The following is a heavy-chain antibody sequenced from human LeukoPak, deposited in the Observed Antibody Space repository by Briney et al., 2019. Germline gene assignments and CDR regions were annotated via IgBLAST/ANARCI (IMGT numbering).Heavy chain of an antibody. Sequence: GGSLRLSCTASGFSFSNYNMNWVRQAPGKGLEWLSYISSSGSVKQYADSVKGRFTVSRDNAKNSLYLQMNSLRAEDTAVYYCAKGGPDLGYCSSTSCSNWFDPWGQGTLVTVSS. CDR1: GFSFSNYN. D-gene: IGHD2-2*01. CDR2: ISSSGSVK. J-gene: IGHJ5*02. V-gene: IGHV3-48*01. CDR3: AKGGPDLGYCSSTSCSNWFDP.